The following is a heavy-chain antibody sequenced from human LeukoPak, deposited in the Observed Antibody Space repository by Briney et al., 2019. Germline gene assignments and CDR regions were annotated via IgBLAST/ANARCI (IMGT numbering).Heavy chain of an antibody. CDR1: GFTFSSYA. D-gene: IGHD4-17*01. V-gene: IGHV3-30-3*01. CDR3: AKDGDLYGHADY. J-gene: IGHJ4*02. Sequence: TGGSLRLSCAASGFTFSSYAMHWVRQAPGKWLEWVASISYDGSKKYYADSLKGRFTISRDNSKKTLYLQMNSLRAEDTAVYYCAKDGDLYGHADYWGQGTLVTVSS. CDR2: ISYDGSKK.